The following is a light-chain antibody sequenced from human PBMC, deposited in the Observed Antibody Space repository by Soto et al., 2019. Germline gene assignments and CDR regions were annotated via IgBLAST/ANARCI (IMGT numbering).Light chain of an antibody. J-gene: IGKJ4*01. CDR3: QQRSNFTLT. CDR1: QNFSNT. V-gene: IGKV3-11*01. Sequence: EIVLTQSPATLSLSPGERATLSCRASQNFSNTLAWYQQKPGQPPRLLIYDASNRATGIPARFSGSGSGTDFALTISSLEPEDFAVYYCQQRSNFTLTFGGGTKVDIK. CDR2: DAS.